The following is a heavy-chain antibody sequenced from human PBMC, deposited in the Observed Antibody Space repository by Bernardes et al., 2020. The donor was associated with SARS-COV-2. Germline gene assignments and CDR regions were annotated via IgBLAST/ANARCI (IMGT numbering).Heavy chain of an antibody. V-gene: IGHV3-43*01. CDR2: VSWDGSTT. Sequence: GGSLRLSCVASGFTFKDYTMHWVRQVPGKGLEWVSLVSWDGSTTNYADSVKGRFIISRDSSRNTVHLQMDSLRKEDTALYYCATERQSLTVFGVGHDAFDFWGQGTMVTVSS. CDR3: ATERQSLTVFGVGHDAFDF. J-gene: IGHJ3*01. D-gene: IGHD3-3*01. CDR1: GFTFKDYT.